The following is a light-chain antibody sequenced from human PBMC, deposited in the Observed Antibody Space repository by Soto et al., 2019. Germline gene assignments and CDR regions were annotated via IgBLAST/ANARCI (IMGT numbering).Light chain of an antibody. CDR1: QSISSW. Sequence: DIQMTQSPSTLSASVGDRVTITCRASQSISSWLAWYQQKPGKAPNLLIYKASSLESGVSSRFSGSGSVTVFTLTFRSLQPYDVATYYSQPYGWYPLTVGGGIKVEIK. J-gene: IGKJ4*01. V-gene: IGKV1-5*03. CDR2: KAS. CDR3: QPYGWYPLT.